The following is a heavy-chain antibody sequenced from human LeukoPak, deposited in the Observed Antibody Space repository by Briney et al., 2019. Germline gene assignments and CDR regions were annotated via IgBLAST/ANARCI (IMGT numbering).Heavy chain of an antibody. CDR3: VKSSPPPFSY. V-gene: IGHV3-23*01. CDR1: GFTFSTYA. Sequence: PGGSLRLSCAASGFTFSTYAMSWVRQPPGKGLEWVSAFSGSGGSTYYADSVKGRFTISRDNSKNTLYLQMNSLRVEDTAVYYCVKSSPPPFSYWGQGTLVTVSS. CDR2: FSGSGGST. J-gene: IGHJ4*02.